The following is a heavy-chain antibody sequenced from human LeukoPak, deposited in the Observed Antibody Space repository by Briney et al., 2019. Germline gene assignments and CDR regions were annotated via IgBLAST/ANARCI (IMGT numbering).Heavy chain of an antibody. D-gene: IGHD1-1*01. Sequence: GGSLRLSCAASTFIFGNYGMNWVRQTPRKGLEWVSHVSGDGVDTYYADSVKGRFTISRDNSKSTLYLQMNSLRAEDTATYYCAKDFVAANGVFDAFDIWGKGTVVTVSS. J-gene: IGHJ3*02. CDR3: AKDFVAANGVFDAFDI. V-gene: IGHV3-23*01. CDR2: VSGDGVDT. CDR1: TFIFGNYG.